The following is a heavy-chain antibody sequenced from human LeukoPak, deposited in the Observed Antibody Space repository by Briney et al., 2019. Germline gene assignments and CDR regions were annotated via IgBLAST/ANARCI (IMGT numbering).Heavy chain of an antibody. V-gene: IGHV1-8*01. D-gene: IGHD3-22*01. J-gene: IGHJ3*02. CDR2: MNPNSGNT. CDR1: GYTFTSYD. Sequence: ASVKVSCKASGYTFTSYDINWVRQATGQGLEWMGWMNPNSGNTGYAQKFQGRVTMTRNTSISTAYMELSSLRSEDTAVYYCARGSYDSSGYYYPGAFDIWGQGTMVTVSS. CDR3: ARGSYDSSGYYYPGAFDI.